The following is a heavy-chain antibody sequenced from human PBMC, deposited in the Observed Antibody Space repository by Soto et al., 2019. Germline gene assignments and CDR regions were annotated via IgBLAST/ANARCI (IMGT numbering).Heavy chain of an antibody. V-gene: IGHV1-3*01. CDR3: ARVPRGDATTLNWFDP. J-gene: IGHJ5*02. CDR2: INAGNGNT. Sequence: GASVKVSCKASGYTFTSYAMHWVRQAPGQRLEWMGWINAGNGNTKYSQKFQGRVTITRDTSASTAYMELSSLRSEDTAVYYCARVPRGDATTLNWFDPWGQGTLVTVSS. CDR1: GYTFTSYA. D-gene: IGHD4-17*01.